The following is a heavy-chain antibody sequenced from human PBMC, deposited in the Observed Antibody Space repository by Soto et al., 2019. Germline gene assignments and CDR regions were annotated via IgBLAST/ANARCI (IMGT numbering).Heavy chain of an antibody. Sequence: SETLSLTCTVSGVSITGFYWSWIRQSPGKGLEWVAFIHYSGRTSYNPSLKSRVTISVDTSKNQFSLKLSSVTAADTAVYYCARVPDYWGQGTLVTVSS. J-gene: IGHJ4*02. CDR3: ARVPDY. V-gene: IGHV4-59*08. CDR2: IHYSGRT. CDR1: GVSITGFY.